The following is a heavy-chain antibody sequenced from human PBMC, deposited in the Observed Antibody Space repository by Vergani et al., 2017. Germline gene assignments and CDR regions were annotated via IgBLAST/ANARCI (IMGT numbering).Heavy chain of an antibody. J-gene: IGHJ4*02. Sequence: HVQVVQSGAEVKKSGASVKVSCKTSGYTFSNYYMHCVRQAPGQGLEWMGIINPSGGHTNYAQKFQGRVTMTRDTSTSTVYMELSSLRSEDTAIFYCARGDYGILTGYRYWGEGTLVTV. D-gene: IGHD3-9*01. CDR3: ARGDYGILTGYRY. CDR2: INPSGGHT. V-gene: IGHV1-46*03. CDR1: GYTFSNYY.